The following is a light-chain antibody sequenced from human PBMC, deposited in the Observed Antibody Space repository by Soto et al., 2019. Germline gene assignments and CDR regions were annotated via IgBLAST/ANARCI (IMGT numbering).Light chain of an antibody. CDR1: QSIGSH. J-gene: IGKJ2*01. CDR3: QQSHSTPYT. V-gene: IGKV1-39*01. Sequence: DIQMTQSPSSLSASIGDRVTITCRAGQSIGSHLTWYQQKPGKAPKLLIYAASSLQTGVPSRFSGSASGTDFSLTISSLQPDDFATYYCQQSHSTPYTFGQGTKLEIK. CDR2: AAS.